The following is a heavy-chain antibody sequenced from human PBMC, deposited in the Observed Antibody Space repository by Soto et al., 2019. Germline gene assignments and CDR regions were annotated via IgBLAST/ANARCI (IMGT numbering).Heavy chain of an antibody. Sequence: GVLCVAFSASGLRLGNYCKGWVRPAAGKGLEYVSAISTNGGSTYYVDSVKARFTISRDNSKKMLYLQMSILRAEDTALYYCAKTRIAVRGLIGYYYGMDVWGQGTTVTVSS. CDR1: GLRLGNYC. V-gene: IGHV3-64D*06. J-gene: IGHJ6*02. CDR3: AKTRIAVRGLIGYYYGMDV. D-gene: IGHD3-10*01. CDR2: ISTNGGST.